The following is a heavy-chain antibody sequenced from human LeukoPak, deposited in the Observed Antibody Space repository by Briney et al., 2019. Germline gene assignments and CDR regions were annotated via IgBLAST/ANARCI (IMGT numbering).Heavy chain of an antibody. CDR3: AKISGYYFGDFGY. V-gene: IGHV3-23*01. J-gene: IGHJ4*02. Sequence: AGSLRLSCAASGFTFSSDAMSWVRQAPPKGLEWVSAISGSGGSTYYADSVKSRFTISRDNSKNTLYLQMNSLRAEDTAVYYCAKISGYYFGDFGYWGQGTLVTVSS. CDR1: GFTFSSDA. D-gene: IGHD3-22*01. CDR2: ISGSGGST.